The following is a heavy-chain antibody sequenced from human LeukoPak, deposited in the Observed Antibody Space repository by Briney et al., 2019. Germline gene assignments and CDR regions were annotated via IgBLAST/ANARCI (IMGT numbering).Heavy chain of an antibody. CDR2: INAGNGNT. V-gene: IGHV1-3*01. Sequence: ASVKVSCKASGYTFTSYAMHWVRQAPGQRLEWMGWINAGNGNTKYSQKFQGRVTITRDTSASTAYMELSSLRSEDTAVYYCARGGFRKYYDFWSGYYLDNWFDPWGQGTLVTVSS. CDR3: ARGGFRKYYDFWSGYYLDNWFDP. J-gene: IGHJ5*02. D-gene: IGHD3-3*01. CDR1: GYTFTSYA.